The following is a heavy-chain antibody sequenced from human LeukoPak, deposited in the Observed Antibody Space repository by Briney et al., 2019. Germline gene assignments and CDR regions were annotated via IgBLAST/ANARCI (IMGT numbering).Heavy chain of an antibody. V-gene: IGHV4-38-2*02. D-gene: IGHD3-22*01. CDR3: ARDGGVYDSSADY. Sequence: PSETLSLTCTVSGYSISSGYYWGWIRPPPGKGLEWIGSIYHSGSTYYNSSLKSRVTISVDTSKNQFSLKLSSVTAADTAVYYCARDGGVYDSSADYWGQGTLVTVSS. CDR1: GYSISSGYY. J-gene: IGHJ4*02. CDR2: IYHSGST.